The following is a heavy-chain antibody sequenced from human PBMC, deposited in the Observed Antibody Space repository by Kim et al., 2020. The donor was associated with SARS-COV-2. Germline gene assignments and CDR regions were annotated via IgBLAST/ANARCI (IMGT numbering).Heavy chain of an antibody. V-gene: IGHV3-23*01. Sequence: GGSLRLSCSASGFPFSNYAMSWVRQAPGKGLEWVSAVGGTGENTYYADSVKGQFTISRDNSKNTLYLHMNTLTADDTAIYYCATGGGGGFDHWGQGTLVT. CDR1: GFPFSNYA. CDR3: ATGGGGGFDH. CDR2: VGGTGENT. D-gene: IGHD3-10*01. J-gene: IGHJ4*02.